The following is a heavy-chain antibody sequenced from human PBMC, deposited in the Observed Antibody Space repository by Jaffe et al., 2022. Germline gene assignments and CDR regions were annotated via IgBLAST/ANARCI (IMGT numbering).Heavy chain of an antibody. CDR1: GFTFSSYE. Sequence: EVQLVESGGGLVQPGGSLRLSCAASGFTFSSYEMNWVRQAPGKGLEWVSYISSSGSTIYYADSVKGRFTISRDNAKNSLYLQMNSLRAEDTAVYYCARELSKLRRPLERRHYYYYMDVWGKGTTVTVSS. D-gene: IGHD3-3*02. J-gene: IGHJ6*03. CDR2: ISSSGSTI. V-gene: IGHV3-48*03. CDR3: ARELSKLRRPLERRHYYYYMDV.